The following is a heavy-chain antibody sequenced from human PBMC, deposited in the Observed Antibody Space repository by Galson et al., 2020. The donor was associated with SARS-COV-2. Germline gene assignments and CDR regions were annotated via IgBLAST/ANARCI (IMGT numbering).Heavy chain of an antibody. CDR2: IYHSGST. V-gene: IGHV4-30-2*01. CDR1: GGSISSGGYS. CDR3: ARVYGSGSYAGVVDY. J-gene: IGHJ4*02. Sequence: SETLSLTCAVSGGSISSGGYSWSWIRPPPGQGLEWIGYIYHSGSTYYNPSLKSRFTISVDRSKNQFSLKLSSVTAADTAVYYCARVYGSGSYAGVVDYWGQGTLVTVSS. D-gene: IGHD3-10*01.